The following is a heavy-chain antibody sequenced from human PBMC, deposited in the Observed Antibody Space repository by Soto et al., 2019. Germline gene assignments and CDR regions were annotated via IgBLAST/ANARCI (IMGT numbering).Heavy chain of an antibody. Sequence: SVKVSCKASGLTYSSRVISWVRQAPGQGLEWMGGIIPLFGIPNYAQKFQGRLTITADKSTSTAYMELSSLRPEDTAVYYCARGVVDTNVVFKWFDPWGQGTLVTVSS. CDR3: ARGVVDTNVVFKWFDP. CDR1: GLTYSSRV. J-gene: IGHJ5*02. CDR2: IIPLFGIP. D-gene: IGHD2-15*01. V-gene: IGHV1-69*10.